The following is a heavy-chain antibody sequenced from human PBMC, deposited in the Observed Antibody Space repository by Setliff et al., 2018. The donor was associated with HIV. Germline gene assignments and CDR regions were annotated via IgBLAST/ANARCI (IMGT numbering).Heavy chain of an antibody. CDR1: GGSISSSSYY. CDR3: ARGIAAAGR. V-gene: IGHV4-39*07. J-gene: IGHJ4*02. CDR2: IFYSGHT. D-gene: IGHD6-13*01. Sequence: SETLSLTFTVSGGSISSSSYYWGWIRQPPGKGLEWIGNIFYSGHTFYNPSLKSRVTISVDTSKNQFSLKLSSVTAADTAVYYCARGIAAAGRWGQGTLVTVSS.